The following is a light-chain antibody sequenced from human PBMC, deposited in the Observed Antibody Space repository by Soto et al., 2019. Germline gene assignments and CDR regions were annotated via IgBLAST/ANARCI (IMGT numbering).Light chain of an antibody. CDR3: QLYYQCPIT. CDR1: QPVSDK. CDR2: GAS. Sequence: EVEMTQSPSNLALSAGARATLSCWASQPVSDKLAWYQQKPGQAPRLLIYGASARALGIPARFSGSGSGTEFSFTVTSLQSEDFAVYYCQLYYQCPITFGQGTRLEIK. V-gene: IGKV3-15*01. J-gene: IGKJ5*01.